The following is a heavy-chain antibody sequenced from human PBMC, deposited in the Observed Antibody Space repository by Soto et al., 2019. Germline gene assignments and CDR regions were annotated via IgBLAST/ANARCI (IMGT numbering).Heavy chain of an antibody. CDR2: IYYSGST. CDR3: ARLGYEQLVYYYYYYMDV. J-gene: IGHJ6*03. V-gene: IGHV4-59*08. CDR1: GGSISSYY. D-gene: IGHD6-13*01. Sequence: PSETLSLTCTVSGGSISSYYWSWIRQPPGKGLEWIGYIYYSGSTNYNPSLKSRVTISVDTSKNQFSLKLSSVTAADTAVYYCARLGYEQLVYYYYYYMDVWGKGTTVTVSS.